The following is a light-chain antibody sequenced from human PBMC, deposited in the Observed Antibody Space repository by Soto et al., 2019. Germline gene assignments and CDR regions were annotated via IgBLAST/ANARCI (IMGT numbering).Light chain of an antibody. J-gene: IGLJ1*01. CDR2: DVS. Sequence: QSALTQPASVSGSPGQSITISCTGTSSDVGGYNYVSWYQQHPGKAPKLMIYDVSNRPPGVSNRFSGSKSGNTAPLTISGLQAEDEADYYCSSYTSSSTLYVFGTGTKVTVL. CDR1: SSDVGGYNY. V-gene: IGLV2-14*01. CDR3: SSYTSSSTLYV.